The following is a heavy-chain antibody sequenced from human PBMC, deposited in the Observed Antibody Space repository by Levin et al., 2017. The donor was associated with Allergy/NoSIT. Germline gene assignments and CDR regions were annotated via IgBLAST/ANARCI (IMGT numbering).Heavy chain of an antibody. CDR2: ISYDGSNK. V-gene: IGHV3-30-3*01. D-gene: IGHD6-19*01. J-gene: IGHJ6*02. Sequence: GESLKISCAASGFTFSSYAMHWVRQAPGKGLEWVAVISYDGSNKYYADSVKGRFTISRDNSKNTLYLQMNSLRAEDTAVYYCARDLRSAVAGGMDGWGQGTTVTVSS. CDR3: ARDLRSAVAGGMDG. CDR1: GFTFSSYA.